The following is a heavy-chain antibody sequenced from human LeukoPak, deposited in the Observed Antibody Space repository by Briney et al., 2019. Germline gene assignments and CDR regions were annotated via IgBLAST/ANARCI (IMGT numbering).Heavy chain of an antibody. J-gene: IGHJ4*02. CDR1: GGSISTYY. CDR3: ARGGIRQTFDN. V-gene: IGHV4-59*01. D-gene: IGHD3-3*02. Sequence: PSETLSLTCTVSGGSISTYYWNCIRQPPGKGVEWIGYIYYSGSTNYNPSLKSRVTISVDTSKNQFSLNLTSVTAADTAVYYCARGGIRQTFDNWGQGTLVTVSS. CDR2: IYYSGST.